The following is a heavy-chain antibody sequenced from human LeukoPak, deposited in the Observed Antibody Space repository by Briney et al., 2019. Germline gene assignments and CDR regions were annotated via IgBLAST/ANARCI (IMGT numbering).Heavy chain of an antibody. CDR3: AKGIYSSGWSYFDY. CDR2: LSGSGITT. Sequence: PGGSLRLSCAASGFDFSTYSIDWVRQAPGKGLEWVSTLSGSGITTYYADSVKGRFTISRDNSKNTLYLQMNSLRAEDTAVYYCAKGIYSSGWSYFDYWGHGTLVTVSS. CDR1: GFDFSTYS. J-gene: IGHJ4*01. D-gene: IGHD6-19*01. V-gene: IGHV3-23*01.